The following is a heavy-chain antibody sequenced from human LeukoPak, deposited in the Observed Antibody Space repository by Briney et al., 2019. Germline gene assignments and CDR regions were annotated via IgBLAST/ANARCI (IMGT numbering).Heavy chain of an antibody. J-gene: IGHJ6*03. CDR3: ARSMYYYDSSGYHDPAYYYYYMDV. V-gene: IGHV1-69*13. D-gene: IGHD3-22*01. Sequence: SVKVSCKASGYTFTGYYMHWVRQAPGQGLEWMGGIIPIFGTANYAQKFQGRVTITADESTSTAYMELSSLRSEDTAVYYCARSMYYYDSSGYHDPAYYYYYMDVWGKGTTVTVSS. CDR2: IIPIFGTA. CDR1: GYTFTGYY.